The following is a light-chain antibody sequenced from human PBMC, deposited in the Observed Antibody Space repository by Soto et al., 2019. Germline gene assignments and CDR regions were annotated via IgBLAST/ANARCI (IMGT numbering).Light chain of an antibody. CDR2: AAS. Sequence: DIVMTQSPDSLAVSLGERATINCESSQSVLYRPTNQHCLAWYQQKPGQAPRVLITAASTLESGVPSRFSGSGSGTDFTLTINNLQPEDFATYYCQRTYNAPFTFGPGTKVSIK. J-gene: IGKJ3*01. V-gene: IGKV4-1*01. CDR1: QSVLYRPTNQHC. CDR3: QRTYNAPFT.